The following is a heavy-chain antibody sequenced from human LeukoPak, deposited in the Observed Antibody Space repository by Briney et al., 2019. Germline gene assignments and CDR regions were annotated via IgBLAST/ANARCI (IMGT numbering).Heavy chain of an antibody. V-gene: IGHV4-61*02. CDR1: GASISSGSYY. J-gene: IGHJ3*02. Sequence: PSETLSLTCTVSGASISSGSYYWNWIRQPAGKGLEWIGCIFASGSTNYNPSLKSRVTISLDTSKNQFSLKLSSVTAADTAVYYCARLSGGRITIFGVTPPGGAFDIWGQGTMVTVSS. CDR3: ARLSGGRITIFGVTPPGGAFDI. D-gene: IGHD3-3*01. CDR2: IFASGST.